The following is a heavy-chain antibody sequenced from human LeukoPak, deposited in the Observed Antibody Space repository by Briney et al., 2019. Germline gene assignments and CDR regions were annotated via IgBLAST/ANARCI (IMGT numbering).Heavy chain of an antibody. J-gene: IGHJ3*01. CDR3: ARVLAADSSGYYYNAFDV. CDR1: GLSLSSYG. CDR2: IYHSGST. Sequence: GSLRLSCADSGLSLSSYGMSWVRQAPGKGLEWIGIIYHSGSTYYNPSLKSRVTISVDKSKNQFSLRLTSVTAADAAVYYCARVLAADSSGYYYNAFDVWGQGTMVTVSS. D-gene: IGHD3-22*01. V-gene: IGHV4-38-2*01.